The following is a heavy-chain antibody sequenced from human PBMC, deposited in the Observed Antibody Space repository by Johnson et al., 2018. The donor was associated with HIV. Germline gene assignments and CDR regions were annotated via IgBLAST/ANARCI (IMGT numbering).Heavy chain of an antibody. J-gene: IGHJ3*02. CDR1: GFTFDDYG. V-gene: IGHV3-20*04. CDR2: INWHGGST. D-gene: IGHD6-19*01. Sequence: VQLVESGGGVVRPGGSLRLSCAASGFTFDDYGMSWVRQAPGKGLEWVSGINWHGGSTGYADSVKGRFNIPRDNAKHSLYLKMNSLRAEDTAVYYCARASHSSGWYGRLGDAFDIWGQGTMVTVSS. CDR3: ARASHSSGWYGRLGDAFDI.